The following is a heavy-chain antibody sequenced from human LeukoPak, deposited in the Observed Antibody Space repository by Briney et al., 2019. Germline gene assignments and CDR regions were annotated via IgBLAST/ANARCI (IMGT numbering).Heavy chain of an antibody. CDR1: GFTVSSNY. J-gene: IGHJ4*02. D-gene: IGHD2-15*01. Sequence: GGSLRLSCAASGFTVSSNYMSWVRQAPGKGLEWVALIYSGGSVNYADSVKGRFTISRDNSKNTLSLRMISLRAEDTAVYYCATTHCSAVSCYPGWGQGTLVTVSS. V-gene: IGHV3-53*01. CDR3: ATTHCSAVSCYPG. CDR2: IYSGGSV.